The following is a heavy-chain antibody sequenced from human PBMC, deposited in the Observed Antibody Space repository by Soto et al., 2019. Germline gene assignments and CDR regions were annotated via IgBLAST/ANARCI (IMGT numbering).Heavy chain of an antibody. J-gene: IGHJ6*02. CDR1: GGTFSSYA. V-gene: IGHV1-69*12. CDR3: AGPDIVLVPAAMYWGMDV. Sequence: QVQLVQSGAEVKKPGSSVKVSCKASGGTFSSYAISWVRQAPGQGLEWMGGIIPIFGTANYAQKFQGRVTITADESTSTAYMELSSLRSEDTAVSYCAGPDIVLVPAAMYWGMDVWGQGTTVTVSS. CDR2: IIPIFGTA. D-gene: IGHD2-2*01.